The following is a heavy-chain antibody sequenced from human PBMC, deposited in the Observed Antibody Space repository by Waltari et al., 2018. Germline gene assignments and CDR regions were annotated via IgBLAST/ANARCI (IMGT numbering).Heavy chain of an antibody. D-gene: IGHD1-26*01. CDR3: ARETAGATAWFDP. J-gene: IGHJ5*02. CDR1: GYTFTGYY. V-gene: IGHV1-2*02. CDR2: INPNSGGT. Sequence: QVQLVQSGADGKGPGASVRVSCKASGYTFTGYYMHWVRQAPGQGHEWMGWINPNSGGTNYSQHFQGRVTMTKDTSVSTAYMELSWLISDDTAVYYCARETAGATAWFDPWGQGTLVTVSS.